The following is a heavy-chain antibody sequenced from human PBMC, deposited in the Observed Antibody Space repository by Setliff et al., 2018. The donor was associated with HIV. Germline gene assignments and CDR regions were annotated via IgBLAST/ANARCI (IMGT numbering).Heavy chain of an antibody. J-gene: IGHJ6*03. CDR3: ARHGAYEAYYDYMDV. D-gene: IGHD5-12*01. V-gene: IGHV4-38-2*01. CDR1: GYSISSGHY. Sequence: SETLSLTCAVSGYSISSGHYWGWIRQPPGKGLEWIGSIYHSGTTYDNPSLKSRVTIPVDTSKNQFSLKLSSVTAADTAVYYCARHGAYEAYYDYMDVWGKGTTVTVSS. CDR2: IYHSGTT.